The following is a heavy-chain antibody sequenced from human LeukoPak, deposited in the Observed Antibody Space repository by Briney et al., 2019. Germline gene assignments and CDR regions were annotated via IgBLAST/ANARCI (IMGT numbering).Heavy chain of an antibody. D-gene: IGHD2-15*01. CDR2: INPNSGGT. V-gene: IGHV1-2*02. CDR3: ARDRRRYCSGGSCYPDY. Sequence: GASVKVSCKASGYTFTGYYMHWVRQAPGQGLEWMGWINPNSGGTNYAQKFQDRVTMTRDTSISTAYMELSRLRSDDAAVYYCARDRRRYCSGGSCYPDYWGQGTLVTVSS. J-gene: IGHJ4*02. CDR1: GYTFTGYY.